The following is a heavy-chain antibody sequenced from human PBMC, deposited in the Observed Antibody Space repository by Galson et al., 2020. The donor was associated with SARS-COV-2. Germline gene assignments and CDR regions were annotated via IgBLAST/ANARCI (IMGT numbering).Heavy chain of an antibody. J-gene: IGHJ6*03. CDR2: INYSGST. CDR3: AREATSLGFGESRRDYYMDV. D-gene: IGHD3-10*01. Sequence: SETLSLTCTVSGGFLNSYYWNWIRQTPGKGLEWIGSINYSGSTNYNPSLKSRVTISIDTSKNQFSLSLRSATAADTAVYSCAREATSLGFGESRRDYYMDVWGKGTTVTISS. V-gene: IGHV4-59*01. CDR1: GGFLNSYY.